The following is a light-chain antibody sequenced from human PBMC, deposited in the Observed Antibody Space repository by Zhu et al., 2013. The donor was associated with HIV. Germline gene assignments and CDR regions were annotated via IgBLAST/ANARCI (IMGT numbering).Light chain of an antibody. CDR1: QSVSRSY. J-gene: IGKJ2*04. V-gene: IGKV3-20*01. Sequence: DIVLTQSPGTLSLSPGERATLFCRASQSVSRSYLAWYQQKPGQAPRLLIYGASSRATGIPDRFSGSGSGTDFTLTISRLEPEDFAVYYCQQYGRSPGSFGQGTKLEIK. CDR3: QQYGRSPGS. CDR2: GAS.